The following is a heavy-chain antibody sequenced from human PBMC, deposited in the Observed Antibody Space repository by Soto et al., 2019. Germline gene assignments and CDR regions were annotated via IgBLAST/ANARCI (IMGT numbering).Heavy chain of an antibody. CDR1: GFTFSSYA. CDR3: AKMPPMYSSSWYGYGRAEYFQH. J-gene: IGHJ1*01. V-gene: IGHV3-23*01. D-gene: IGHD6-13*01. Sequence: GGSLRLSCAASGFTFSSYAMSWVRQAPGKGLEWVSAISGSGGSTYYADSVKGRFTISRDNSKNTLYLQMNSLRAEDTAVYYCAKMPPMYSSSWYGYGRAEYFQHWGQGTLVTVSS. CDR2: ISGSGGST.